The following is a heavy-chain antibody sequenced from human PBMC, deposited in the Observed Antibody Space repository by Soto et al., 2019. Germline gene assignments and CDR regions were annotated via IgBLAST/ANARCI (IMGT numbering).Heavy chain of an antibody. CDR1: EVSISGDDYY. D-gene: IGHD5-12*01. V-gene: IGHV4-31*01. CDR2: IYYSGST. CDR3: AAARVATISLDY. J-gene: IGHJ4*02. Sequence: PLQTMCLSCRVSEVSISGDDYYWSWNHQHPGKGLEWIGYIYYSGSTYYNPSLKSPVTISVDTSKNQFSLKLTSVTAADMAVYYCAAARVATISLDYLGQGTLVTVSS.